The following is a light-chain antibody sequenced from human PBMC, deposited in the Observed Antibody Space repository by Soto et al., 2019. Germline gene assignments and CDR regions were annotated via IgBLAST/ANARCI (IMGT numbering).Light chain of an antibody. CDR1: QSVSSNY. CDR2: DAS. V-gene: IGKV3-20*01. Sequence: ENVLTQSPGTLSLSPGERATLSCRARQSVSSNYLAWFQQMPGQAPRLLIYDASRRATGIPDRFSGSGSGTDFTLTINGLEPEDFAVYFCQQYGSSPLTFGPGNKVDI. J-gene: IGKJ3*01. CDR3: QQYGSSPLT.